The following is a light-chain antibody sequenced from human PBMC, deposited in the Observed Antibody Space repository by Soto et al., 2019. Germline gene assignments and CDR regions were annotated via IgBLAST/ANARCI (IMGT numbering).Light chain of an antibody. Sequence: DIQMTQSPSTLSASAGDRVTITCRASQSISSWLAWYQQKPGKAPKLLIYKASSLEGGVPSRFSGSGSGTDFTLTISCLQSDDFATYYCQQYHSYSLTFGGGTKVDIK. V-gene: IGKV1-5*03. CDR3: QQYHSYSLT. CDR2: KAS. J-gene: IGKJ4*01. CDR1: QSISSW.